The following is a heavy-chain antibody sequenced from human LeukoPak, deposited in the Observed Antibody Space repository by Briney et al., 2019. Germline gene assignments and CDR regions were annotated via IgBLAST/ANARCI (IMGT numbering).Heavy chain of an antibody. V-gene: IGHV3-11*01. Sequence: GGSLRLSCAASGFTFSDYYMSWIRQAPGKGLEWVSYISSSGSTIYYADSVKGRFTISRDNAKNSLYLQMKSLRAEDTAIYYCATYRQVLLPFESWGQGTLVTVSS. J-gene: IGHJ4*02. CDR1: GFTFSDYY. CDR3: ATYRQVLLPFES. D-gene: IGHD2-8*02. CDR2: ISSSGSTI.